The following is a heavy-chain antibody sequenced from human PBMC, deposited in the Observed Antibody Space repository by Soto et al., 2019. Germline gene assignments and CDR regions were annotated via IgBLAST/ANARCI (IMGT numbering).Heavy chain of an antibody. Sequence: EVHLVESGGGLVQPGGSLRLSCEASGFTFDDYAMHWVRQAPGKGLEWVSGISGNSGSKGYADSVKGRFTISRDNAENSLYLQMKSLRPEDTALYYYVKDNVNDLYSAQGDHWGQGTLVTVSS. CDR2: ISGNSGSK. J-gene: IGHJ4*02. CDR3: VKDNVNDLYSAQGDH. D-gene: IGHD3-16*01. V-gene: IGHV3-9*01. CDR1: GFTFDDYA.